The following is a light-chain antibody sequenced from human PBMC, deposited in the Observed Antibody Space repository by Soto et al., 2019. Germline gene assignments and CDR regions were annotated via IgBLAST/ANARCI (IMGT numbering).Light chain of an antibody. CDR1: QSVSSD. Sequence: EIVLTPSPTTLYFSPGERATLSCRASQSVSSDLAWYQQKPRQAPRLLSYDASNRATAIPARFSGSGSGTGFTLTISSLEREDFAVYYCQQRSNWRPGLTFGGGTKVEIK. J-gene: IGKJ4*01. CDR2: DAS. V-gene: IGKV3-11*01. CDR3: QQRSNWRPGLT.